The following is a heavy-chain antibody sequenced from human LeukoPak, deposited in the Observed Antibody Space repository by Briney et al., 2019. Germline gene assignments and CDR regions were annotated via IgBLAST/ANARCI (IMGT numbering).Heavy chain of an antibody. V-gene: IGHV3-23*01. Sequence: GGSLRLSCAVSGFTFSNYVMIWFRQAPGKGLEWFSAISGTGANTFYADSVKGRFTMSRDNPKNMLYLQMNSLRAEDTALYYCAKGIRQLGNYYYYMDVWGKGTTVTVSS. CDR3: AKGIRQLGNYYYYMDV. CDR1: GFTFSNYV. D-gene: IGHD7-27*01. J-gene: IGHJ6*03. CDR2: ISGTGANT.